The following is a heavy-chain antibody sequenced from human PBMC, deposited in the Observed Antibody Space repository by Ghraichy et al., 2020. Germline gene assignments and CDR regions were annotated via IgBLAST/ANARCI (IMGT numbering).Heavy chain of an antibody. CDR1: GFTFSNAW. V-gene: IGHV3-15*01. CDR2: IKSKTDGGTT. CDR3: YGGLLYYYFGLDV. D-gene: IGHD4/OR15-4a*01. Sequence: GGSLRLSCAASGFTFSNAWMSWVRQAPGKGLEWVGRIKSKTDGGTTDYAAPVKGRFTISRDDSKNTVYLHMNSLKSEDTAVYYCYGGLLYYYFGLDVWGQGTTVAVSS. J-gene: IGHJ6*02.